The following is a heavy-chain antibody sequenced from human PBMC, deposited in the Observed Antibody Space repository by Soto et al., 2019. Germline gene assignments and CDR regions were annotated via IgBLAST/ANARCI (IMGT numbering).Heavy chain of an antibody. CDR1: GFSFSGYG. Sequence: QVQLVESGGGMVQPGTSLRLSCAASGFSFSGYGMHWVRQAPGKGLEWVAIISYDGGNEYYADSVKGRFTISRDNSKNTVYLQMNSLRSEDTAVYYCAKSLLVHSGSADDSWGQGTLVTVSS. CDR2: ISYDGGNE. CDR3: AKSLLVHSGSADDS. D-gene: IGHD1-26*01. V-gene: IGHV3-30*18. J-gene: IGHJ4*02.